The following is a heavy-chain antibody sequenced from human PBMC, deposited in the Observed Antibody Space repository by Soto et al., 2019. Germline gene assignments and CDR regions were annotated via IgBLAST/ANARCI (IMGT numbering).Heavy chain of an antibody. J-gene: IGHJ6*02. Sequence: GGSLRLSWAASGFTFDTYLMNWVRQAPGKGPEWLSGINSDGTIISYADSVKGRFTISRDNARNTLSLQMNSLRADDTAVYYCARLSGDHSAFFSYGMDAWGQGTTVTVSS. D-gene: IGHD2-21*01. CDR1: GFTFDTYL. CDR2: INSDGTII. CDR3: ARLSGDHSAFFSYGMDA. V-gene: IGHV3-74*01.